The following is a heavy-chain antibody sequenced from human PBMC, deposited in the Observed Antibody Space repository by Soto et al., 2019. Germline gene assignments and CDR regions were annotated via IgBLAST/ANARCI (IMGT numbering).Heavy chain of an antibody. D-gene: IGHD6-6*01. Sequence: SVKVSCKASGGTFSSYAISWVRQAPGQGLEWMGGIIPIFGTANYAQKFQGRVKITADESTSTAYMELSSLRSEDTAVYYCARDKVAAPYYYYYGMDVWGQGTTVTVSS. CDR1: GGTFSSYA. J-gene: IGHJ6*02. CDR3: ARDKVAAPYYYYYGMDV. V-gene: IGHV1-69*13. CDR2: IIPIFGTA.